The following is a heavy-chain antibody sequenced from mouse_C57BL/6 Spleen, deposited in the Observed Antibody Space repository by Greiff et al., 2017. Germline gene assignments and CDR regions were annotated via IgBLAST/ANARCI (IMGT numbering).Heavy chain of an antibody. V-gene: IGHV1-62-2*01. CDR2: FYPGSGSI. D-gene: IGHD2-4*01. J-gene: IGHJ4*01. CDR1: GYTFTAYT. CDR3: ARHGDYDYDRGAMDD. Sequence: QVQLQQSGAELVKPGASVKLSCKASGYTFTAYTIHWVKPRSGQGLEWIGWFYPGSGSIKYNEKFKDKATLTAEKSSSTVYMELSRLTSEDTAVYFCARHGDYDYDRGAMDDWGQGTSVTVAS.